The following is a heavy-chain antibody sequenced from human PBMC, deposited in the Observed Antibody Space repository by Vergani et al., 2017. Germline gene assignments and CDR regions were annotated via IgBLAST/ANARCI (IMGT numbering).Heavy chain of an antibody. Sequence: QMQLVQSGPEVKKPGTSVKVSCKASGFTFTSSAMQWVRQARGQRLEWIGWIVVGSGNTNYAQKFQERVTITRDRSTSTAYMERSSLRSADTAVYYCAADRGALTRQGRGLVYWGQGTLVTVSS. CDR2: IVVGSGNT. D-gene: IGHD3-10*01. V-gene: IGHV1-58*02. J-gene: IGHJ4*02. CDR1: GFTFTSSA. CDR3: AADRGALTRQGRGLVY.